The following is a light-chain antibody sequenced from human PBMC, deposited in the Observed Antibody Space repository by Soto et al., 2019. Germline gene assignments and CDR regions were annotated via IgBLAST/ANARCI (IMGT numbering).Light chain of an antibody. CDR1: QSVSSR. J-gene: IGKJ1*01. CDR3: QHYAGGSRIT. Sequence: EIVLTHSPCTLSLSPGERVTLSCRASQSVSSRLAWYQQKPGQAPRLLISGASSRATGIPDRFSGSGFGTDFTLTISRLEPEDFALYYCQHYAGGSRITFGQGTKVDIK. V-gene: IGKV3-20*01. CDR2: GAS.